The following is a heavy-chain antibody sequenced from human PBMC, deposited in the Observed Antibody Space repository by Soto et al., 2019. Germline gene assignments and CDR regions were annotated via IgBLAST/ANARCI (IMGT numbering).Heavy chain of an antibody. CDR1: GGTFSSYA. CDR3: AILELGYCSGGSCYSGIATSDY. J-gene: IGHJ4*02. D-gene: IGHD2-15*01. V-gene: IGHV1-69*13. CDR2: IIPIFGTA. Sequence: SVKVSCKASGGTFSSYAISWVRQAPGQGLEWMGGIIPIFGTANYAQKFQGRVTITADESTSTAYMELSSLRSEDTAVYYCAILELGYCSGGSCYSGIATSDYWGQGTLVTVSS.